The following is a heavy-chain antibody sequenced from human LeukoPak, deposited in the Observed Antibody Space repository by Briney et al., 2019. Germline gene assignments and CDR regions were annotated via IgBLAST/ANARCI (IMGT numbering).Heavy chain of an antibody. CDR1: GYSFTRNG. J-gene: IGHJ4*02. CDR3: ARDVNYAFDY. D-gene: IGHD3-16*01. V-gene: IGHV1-18*01. CDR2: ISANSGNT. Sequence: ASVKVPCKPSGYSFTRNGISWVRQAPGQGLEWMAWISANSGNTNYAQNFQDRVTLTTDTSTSTAYMELRSLRSDDTAVYYCARDVNYAFDYWGQGTLVTVSS.